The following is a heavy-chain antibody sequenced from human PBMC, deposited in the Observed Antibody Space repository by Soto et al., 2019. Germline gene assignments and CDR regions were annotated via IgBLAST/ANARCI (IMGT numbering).Heavy chain of an antibody. J-gene: IGHJ4*02. CDR1: GFTFSSYG. D-gene: IGHD1-26*01. Sequence: PGGSLRLSCAASGFTFSSYGMSWVRQAPGKGLEWVSAISGSGGSTYYADSVKGRFTISRDNSKNTLYLQMNSLRAEDTAVYYCAKAPLVGATYPWDYWGQGTLVTVSS. CDR2: ISGSGGST. V-gene: IGHV3-23*01. CDR3: AKAPLVGATYPWDY.